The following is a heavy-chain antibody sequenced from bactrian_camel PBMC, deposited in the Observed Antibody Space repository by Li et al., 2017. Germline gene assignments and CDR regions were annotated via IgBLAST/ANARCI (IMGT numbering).Heavy chain of an antibody. CDR2: LYTATGGFTT. V-gene: IGHV3S1*01. J-gene: IGHJ7*01. CDR1: GYTGSKYC. Sequence: HVQLVESGGDSVQTGGSLTLSCANSGYTGSKYCLAWFRQAPGKERERVASLYTATGGFTTYYADSVKGRFTVSQDHHQNTMYLQMSGLKPDDTAMYYCAAVESGIIESTYCSGRVRGPSYGMDYWGKGTQVTVS. D-gene: IGHD2*01.